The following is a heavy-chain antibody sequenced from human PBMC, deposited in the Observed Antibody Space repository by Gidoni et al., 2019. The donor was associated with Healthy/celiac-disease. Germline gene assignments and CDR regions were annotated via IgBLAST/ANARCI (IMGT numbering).Heavy chain of an antibody. Sequence: EVQLVESGGGLVQPGGSLRLSCAAYGVTFSSYAMSGVRQAPGKGLEWVSAISGSGGSTYYADSVKGRFTISRDNSKNTLYLQMNSLRAEDTAVYYCAKDLALAASIVGVMRLPDMDAWGQGTTVTVSS. CDR2: ISGSGGST. D-gene: IGHD1-26*01. V-gene: IGHV3-23*04. J-gene: IGHJ6*02. CDR1: GVTFSSYA. CDR3: AKDLALAASIVGVMRLPDMDA.